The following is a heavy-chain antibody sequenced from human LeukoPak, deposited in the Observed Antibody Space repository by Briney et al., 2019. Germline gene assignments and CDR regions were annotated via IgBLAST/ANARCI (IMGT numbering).Heavy chain of an antibody. J-gene: IGHJ4*02. V-gene: IGHV1-2*02. Sequence: GAAVKVSCKASGYTFTGYYMHWVRQAPGQGLEWMGWINPNSGGTNYAQKFQGRVTMTRDTSISTAYMELSRLRSDDTAVYYCARQPRFGVVIIEPFDYWGQGTLVTVSS. CDR1: GYTFTGYY. CDR2: INPNSGGT. CDR3: ARQPRFGVVIIEPFDY. D-gene: IGHD3-3*01.